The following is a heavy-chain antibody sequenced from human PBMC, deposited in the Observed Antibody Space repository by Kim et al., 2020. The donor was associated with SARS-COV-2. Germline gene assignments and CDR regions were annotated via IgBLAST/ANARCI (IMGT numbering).Heavy chain of an antibody. CDR2: IYYSGST. Sequence: SETLSLTCTVSGGSISSYYWSWIRQPPGKGLEWIGYIYYSGSTNYNPSLKSRVTISVDTSKNQFSLKLSSVTAADTAVYYCARDSGLQNYYYGSGSHYYYYYYGMDVWGQGTTVTVSS. V-gene: IGHV4-59*01. CDR1: GGSISSYY. J-gene: IGHJ6*02. D-gene: IGHD3-10*01. CDR3: ARDSGLQNYYYGSGSHYYYYYYGMDV.